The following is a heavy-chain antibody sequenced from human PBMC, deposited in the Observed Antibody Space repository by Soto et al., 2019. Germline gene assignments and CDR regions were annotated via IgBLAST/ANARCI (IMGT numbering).Heavy chain of an antibody. Sequence: ASVKVSCKASGYSFTNNDVSWVRQATGQGLEWMGWMNPGSGDTGYAQKFQGRVTMTRDISIATAYMELSSLRSDDTAIYYCARMEPFGSLTWLDPCGQGPLVTVYS. CDR1: GYSFTNND. J-gene: IGHJ5*02. CDR3: ARMEPFGSLTWLDP. CDR2: MNPGSGDT. D-gene: IGHD3-10*01. V-gene: IGHV1-8*01.